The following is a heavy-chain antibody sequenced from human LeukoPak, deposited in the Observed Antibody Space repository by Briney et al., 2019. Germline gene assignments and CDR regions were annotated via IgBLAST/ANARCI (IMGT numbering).Heavy chain of an antibody. V-gene: IGHV4-59*01. CDR1: GGSISTYY. Sequence: SETLSLTCTVSGGSISTYYWCWIRQSPGKGLEWIGYISYSRSTNYNPSLKSRVTISVDRPKNQFSLKLSSVTAADTAVYYCVRGGRVVKSLFGMDVWGQGTTVTVSS. D-gene: IGHD3-3*01. J-gene: IGHJ6*02. CDR2: ISYSRST. CDR3: VRGGRVVKSLFGMDV.